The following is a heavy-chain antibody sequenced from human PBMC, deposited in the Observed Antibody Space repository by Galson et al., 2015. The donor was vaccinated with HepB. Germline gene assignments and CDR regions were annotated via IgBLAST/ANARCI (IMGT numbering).Heavy chain of an antibody. CDR3: AKGVPYGRSWYGGMGV. CDR2: IRYDGNYK. Sequence: SLRLSCATSGFPFSNYGVHWVRQAPGKGLEWVAFIRYDGNYKYYADSVKGRFTISRDNSKDTLDLQMSSLRVEDTAVYYCAKGVPYGRSWYGGMGVWGQGTTVTVSS. J-gene: IGHJ6*02. D-gene: IGHD6-13*01. CDR1: GFPFSNYG. V-gene: IGHV3-30*02.